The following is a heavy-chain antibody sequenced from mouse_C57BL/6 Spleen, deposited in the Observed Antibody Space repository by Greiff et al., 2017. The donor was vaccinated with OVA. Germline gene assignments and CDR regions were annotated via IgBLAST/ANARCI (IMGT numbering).Heavy chain of an antibody. CDR3: ARDGDDLDY. V-gene: IGHV5-4*01. CDR1: GFTFSSYA. J-gene: IGHJ2*01. Sequence: EVQLVESGGGLVKPGGSLKLSCAASGFTFSSYAMSWVRQTPEKRLEWVATISDGGSYTYYPDNVKGRFTISRDNAKNNLYLQMSHLKSEDTAMYYCARDGDDLDYWGQGTTLTVSS. CDR2: ISDGGSYT.